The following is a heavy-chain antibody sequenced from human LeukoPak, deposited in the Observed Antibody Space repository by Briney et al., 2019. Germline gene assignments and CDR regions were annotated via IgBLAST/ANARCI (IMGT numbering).Heavy chain of an antibody. D-gene: IGHD3-22*01. Sequence: PSETLSLTCAVYGGSFSGYYWSWIRQPPGKGLEWIGEINHSGSTNYSPSLKSRVTISVDTSKNQFSLKLSSVTAADTAVYYCARGRGYYDSSGYYSLNYYYYYMDVWGKGTTVTVSS. CDR3: ARGRGYYDSSGYYSLNYYYYYMDV. J-gene: IGHJ6*03. CDR1: GGSFSGYY. CDR2: INHSGST. V-gene: IGHV4-34*01.